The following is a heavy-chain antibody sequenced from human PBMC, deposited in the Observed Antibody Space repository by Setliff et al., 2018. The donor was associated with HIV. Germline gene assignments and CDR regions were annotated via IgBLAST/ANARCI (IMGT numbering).Heavy chain of an antibody. CDR2: INQDGSNQ. D-gene: IGHD3-22*01. CDR1: GFTYSDYW. CDR3: ARNVYDSSSYPPSWYFDL. J-gene: IGHJ2*01. Sequence: GGSLRLSCAVSGFTYSDYWMSWVRQAPGKGLEWVANINQDGSNQYYADSVKGRFTISRDNSKNTLYLQMSSLRAEDTAIYYCARNVYDSSSYPPSWYFDLWGRGTLVTVSS. V-gene: IGHV3-7*03.